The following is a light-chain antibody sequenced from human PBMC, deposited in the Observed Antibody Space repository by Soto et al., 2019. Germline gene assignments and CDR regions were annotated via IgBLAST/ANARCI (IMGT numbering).Light chain of an antibody. CDR3: SSFASSDTPVV. J-gene: IGLJ1*01. CDR1: SSDVGGYDY. Sequence: QSVLTQPASVSGSPGQSITISCTGTSSDVGGYDYVSWYQQHPGKAPQLMVYDVSSRPSGVSNRFSGSKSGNTASLTISGLQAEDEADYYCSSFASSDTPVVFGAGTKVTVL. V-gene: IGLV2-14*03. CDR2: DVS.